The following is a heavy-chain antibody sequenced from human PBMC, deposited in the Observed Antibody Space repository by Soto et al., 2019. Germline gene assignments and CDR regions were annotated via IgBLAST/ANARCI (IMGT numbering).Heavy chain of an antibody. CDR2: ISAYNGNT. V-gene: IGHV1-18*01. J-gene: IGHJ4*02. CDR1: GYTFSSYH. Sequence: QIQLVQSGAEVKKPGASVKVSCKASGYTFSSYHITWVRQAPGQGLEWMGWISAYNGNTNYAQNLQGRVTMTTDPTTSTAHVELRSLRSHDTAVYYCARELQPVDYWGPGTLVTVSS. D-gene: IGHD2-15*01. CDR3: ARELQPVDY.